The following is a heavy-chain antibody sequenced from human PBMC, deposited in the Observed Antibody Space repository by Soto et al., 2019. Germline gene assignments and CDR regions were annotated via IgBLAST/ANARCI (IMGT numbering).Heavy chain of an antibody. V-gene: IGHV3-30*18. CDR1: GFTFSSYG. CDR3: AKEKGATRVIWTSYGMDV. J-gene: IGHJ6*02. Sequence: QVQLVESGGGVVQPGRSLRLSCAASGFTFSSYGMHWVRQAPGKGLEWVAVISYDGSNKYYADSVKGRFTISRDNSKNTLYLQMNSLRAEDTAVYYCAKEKGATRVIWTSYGMDVWGQGTTVTVSS. CDR2: ISYDGSNK. D-gene: IGHD1-26*01.